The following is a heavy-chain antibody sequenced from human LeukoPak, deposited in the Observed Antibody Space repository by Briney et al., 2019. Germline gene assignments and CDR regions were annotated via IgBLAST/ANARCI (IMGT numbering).Heavy chain of an antibody. D-gene: IGHD6-19*01. CDR1: GYTFTSSG. CDR2: ISAYNGNT. Sequence: ASVKVSCKASGYTFTSSGISWVRQAPGQGLEWMGWISAYNGNTNYAQKLQGRVTMTTDTSTSTAYMELRSLRSDDTAVYYCARAPQAVVDQGGFDYWGQGTLVTVSS. J-gene: IGHJ4*02. V-gene: IGHV1-18*01. CDR3: ARAPQAVVDQGGFDY.